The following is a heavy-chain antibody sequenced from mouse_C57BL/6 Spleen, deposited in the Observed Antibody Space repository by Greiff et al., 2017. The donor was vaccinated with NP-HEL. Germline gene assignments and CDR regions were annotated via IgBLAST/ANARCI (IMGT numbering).Heavy chain of an antibody. CDR1: GYTFTSYT. CDR3: ARDSSGCVDAMDY. D-gene: IGHD3-2*02. CDR2: INPSSGYT. V-gene: IGHV1-4*01. Sequence: QVQLQQSGAELARPGASVKMSCKASGYTFTSYTMHWVKQRPGQGLEWIGYINPSSGYTKYNQKFKDKATLNADKSSSTAYMQLSSLTSEDSAVYYCARDSSGCVDAMDYWGQGTSVTVSS. J-gene: IGHJ4*01.